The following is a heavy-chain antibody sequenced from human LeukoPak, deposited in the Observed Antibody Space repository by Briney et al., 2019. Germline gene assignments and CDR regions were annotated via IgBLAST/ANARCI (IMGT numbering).Heavy chain of an antibody. V-gene: IGHV1-2*02. Sequence: GASVKVSCKASGYTFTGYYMHWVRQAPGQGLEWMGWINPNSGGTNYAQKFQGRVTMTRDTSISTAYMELSRLRSEDTAVYYCASLLGYSNYASKGAFDYWGQGTLVTVSS. J-gene: IGHJ4*02. CDR3: ASLLGYSNYASKGAFDY. D-gene: IGHD4-11*01. CDR1: GYTFTGYY. CDR2: INPNSGGT.